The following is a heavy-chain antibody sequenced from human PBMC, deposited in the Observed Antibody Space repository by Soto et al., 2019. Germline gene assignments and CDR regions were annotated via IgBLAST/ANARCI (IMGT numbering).Heavy chain of an antibody. CDR1: GYTFTSYA. CDR2: INAGNGNT. J-gene: IGHJ4*02. V-gene: IGHV1-3*05. CDR3: ASWAAGFDY. Sequence: QVQLVQSGAEEKKPGASVKVSCKASGYTFTSYAMHWVRQAPGQRLEWMGWINAGNGNTKYSQKFKGRVTITRYTTESTAYMELSSLRSEDTAIYYCASWAAGFDYWGQGTLVTVSS. D-gene: IGHD6-13*01.